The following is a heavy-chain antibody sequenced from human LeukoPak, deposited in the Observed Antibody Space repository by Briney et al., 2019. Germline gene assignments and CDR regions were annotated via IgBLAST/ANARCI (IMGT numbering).Heavy chain of an antibody. J-gene: IGHJ4*02. Sequence: KPSETLSLTCTVSGGSISSYYWSWIRQPAGKGLEWIGRIYTSGSTNYNPSLKSRVTISVDTSKNQFSLELRSVIAAVYYCARHDAAAVVEYWGQGTLVTVSS. V-gene: IGHV4-4*07. CDR2: IYTSGST. CDR3: ARHDAAAVVEY. D-gene: IGHD6-19*01. CDR1: GGSISSYY.